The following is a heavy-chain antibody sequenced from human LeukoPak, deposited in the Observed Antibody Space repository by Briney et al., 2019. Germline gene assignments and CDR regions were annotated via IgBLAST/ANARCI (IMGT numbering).Heavy chain of an antibody. CDR3: ARAEGDYYYYFYMDV. Sequence: GASVKVSCKASGYTFTGYYMHWVRQAPGQGLEWMGWINPNSGGTNYAQKFQGRVTMTRDTSISTAYMELSRLRSDDTAVYYCARAEGDYYYYFYMDVWGKGTTVTVSS. J-gene: IGHJ6*03. CDR1: GYTFTGYY. CDR2: INPNSGGT. V-gene: IGHV1-2*02.